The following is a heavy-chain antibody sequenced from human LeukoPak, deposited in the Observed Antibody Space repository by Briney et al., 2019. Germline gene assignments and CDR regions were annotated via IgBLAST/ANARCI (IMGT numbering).Heavy chain of an antibody. D-gene: IGHD1-14*01. CDR3: ARRSPPGGNDDGFNI. CDR1: GGSISSSSYY. Sequence: KPSETLSLTCTVSGGSISSSSYYWGWIRQPPGKGLEWIGSIYYSGSTYYNPSLKSRVTISLDTSKNQFSLKLSSVTAADTAVYYCARRSPPGGNDDGFNIWGQRTMVTVSS. V-gene: IGHV4-39*01. CDR2: IYYSGST. J-gene: IGHJ3*02.